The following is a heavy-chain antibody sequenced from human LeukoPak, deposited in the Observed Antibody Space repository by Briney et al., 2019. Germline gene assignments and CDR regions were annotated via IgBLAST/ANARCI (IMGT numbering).Heavy chain of an antibody. CDR2: INPSGGTT. CDR1: GYTFTSYY. Sequence: ASVKVSCEASGYTFTSYYIHWVRQAPGQGLEWMGIINPSGGTTVYAQNFQGRVIMTRDTSTSTVHKDLSSLRSEDAAVYYCAREPRPVGATSFGYYFDYWGQGTLVTVSS. D-gene: IGHD1-26*01. CDR3: AREPRPVGATSFGYYFDY. V-gene: IGHV1-46*01. J-gene: IGHJ4*02.